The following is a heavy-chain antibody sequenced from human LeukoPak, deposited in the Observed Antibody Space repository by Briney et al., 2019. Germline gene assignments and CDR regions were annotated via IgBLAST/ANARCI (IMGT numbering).Heavy chain of an antibody. Sequence: SETLSLTCAVSGGSFSGYYWSWIRQPPGKGLEWIGEINHSGSTNYNPSLKSRVTISVDTSKNQFSLKLSSVTAADTAVYYCARLTSGHFDYWGQGTLVTVSS. CDR3: ARLTSGHFDY. V-gene: IGHV4-34*01. D-gene: IGHD3-10*01. J-gene: IGHJ4*02. CDR1: GGSFSGYY. CDR2: INHSGST.